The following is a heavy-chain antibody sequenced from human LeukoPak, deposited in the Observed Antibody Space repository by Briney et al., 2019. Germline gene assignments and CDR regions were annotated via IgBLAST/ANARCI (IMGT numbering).Heavy chain of an antibody. Sequence: ASVKVSCKASGYTFTGYYMHWVRQAPGQGLEWMGWINPNSGGTNYAQKFQGRVTMTRDTSISTAYMELSRLRSDDTAVYYCARGSRRSMVRGPFDYWGQGTLVTVSS. CDR3: ARGSRRSMVRGPFDY. J-gene: IGHJ4*02. D-gene: IGHD3-10*01. V-gene: IGHV1-2*02. CDR2: INPNSGGT. CDR1: GYTFTGYY.